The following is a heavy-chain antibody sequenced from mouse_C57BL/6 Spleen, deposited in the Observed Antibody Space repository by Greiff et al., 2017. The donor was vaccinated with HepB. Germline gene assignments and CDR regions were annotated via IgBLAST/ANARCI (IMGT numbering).Heavy chain of an antibody. J-gene: IGHJ2*01. CDR1: GYSITSGYG. CDR3: ARTARIKY. V-gene: IGHV3-2*02. D-gene: IGHD1-2*01. CDR2: ISYSGST. Sequence: EVQGVESGPGLVKPSQSLSLTCTVTGYSITSGYGWNWIRQFPGNKREWMGYISYSGSTNYNPSLKSRISITRDTPKNQFFLQLNSVTTEDTATYYCARTARIKYWGQGTTLTVSS.